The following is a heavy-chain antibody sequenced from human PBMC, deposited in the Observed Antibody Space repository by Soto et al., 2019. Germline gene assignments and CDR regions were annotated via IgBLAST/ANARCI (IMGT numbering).Heavy chain of an antibody. Sequence: PGGSLRLSCVGSGFPFNKYYMTWVRQAPGKGLEWVSTISDGSVYKYYADSVKGRFTISRDNAKNSVYLQMSGLTAEDTAVYYCARPAVAGASWFDPWGQGALVTVSS. CDR2: ISDGSVYK. CDR3: ARPAVAGASWFDP. V-gene: IGHV3-21*06. CDR1: GFPFNKYY. J-gene: IGHJ5*02. D-gene: IGHD6-19*01.